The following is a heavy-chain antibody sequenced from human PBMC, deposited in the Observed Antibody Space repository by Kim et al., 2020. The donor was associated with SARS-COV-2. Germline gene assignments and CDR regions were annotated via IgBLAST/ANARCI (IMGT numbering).Heavy chain of an antibody. Sequence: ASVKVSCKASGYSFSSFEITWVRQATGQGLEWMGWMNPSSGKTGYAQKFQGRVTMTGNTSISTAYMEVSSLTSEDTAIYFCARSMVRGVCHGMDVWGQGTTVIVSS. J-gene: IGHJ6*02. CDR1: GYSFSSFE. V-gene: IGHV1-8*01. CDR3: ARSMVRGVCHGMDV. D-gene: IGHD3-10*01. CDR2: MNPSSGKT.